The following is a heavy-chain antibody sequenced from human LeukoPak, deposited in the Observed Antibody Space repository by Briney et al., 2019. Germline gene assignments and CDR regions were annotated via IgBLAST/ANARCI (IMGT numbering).Heavy chain of an antibody. Sequence: SETLSLTCIVSDGSISGYYWSWIRQPAGKGLEWIGRMYTSGNTNENPSLKNRITMSLDMSKNQFSLKLRSVTAADTAVYYCVREDSSTYHPFDYWGQGALVTVSS. J-gene: IGHJ4*02. D-gene: IGHD2/OR15-2a*01. V-gene: IGHV4-4*07. CDR2: MYTSGNT. CDR3: VREDSSTYHPFDY. CDR1: DGSISGYY.